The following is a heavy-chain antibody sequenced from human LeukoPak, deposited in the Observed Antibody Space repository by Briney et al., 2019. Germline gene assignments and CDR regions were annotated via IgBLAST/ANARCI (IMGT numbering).Heavy chain of an antibody. CDR2: IWYDGSNK. CDR3: AKDLTGYSSSWYGDY. J-gene: IGHJ4*02. V-gene: IGHV3-33*06. Sequence: PGGSLRLSCAASGFTFSSYVMHWVRQAPGKRLEWVAVIWYDGSNKYYADSAKGRFTISRDNSKNTLYLQMNSLRAEDTAVYYCAKDLTGYSSSWYGDYWGQGTLVTVSS. CDR1: GFTFSSYV. D-gene: IGHD6-13*01.